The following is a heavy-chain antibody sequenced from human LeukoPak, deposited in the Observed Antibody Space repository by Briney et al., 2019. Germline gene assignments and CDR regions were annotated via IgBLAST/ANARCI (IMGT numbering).Heavy chain of an antibody. D-gene: IGHD1-7*01. V-gene: IGHV4-4*07. Sequence: SETLSLTCTVSGGSFSSYYWSWIRQPAGKGLEWIGRIYTSGSTNYNPSLKSRVTMSVDTSKNQFSLKLSSVTAADTAVYYCARTLKAYNWNYHPLSNYYMDVWGKGTTVTVSS. J-gene: IGHJ6*03. CDR3: ARTLKAYNWNYHPLSNYYMDV. CDR1: GGSFSSYY. CDR2: IYTSGST.